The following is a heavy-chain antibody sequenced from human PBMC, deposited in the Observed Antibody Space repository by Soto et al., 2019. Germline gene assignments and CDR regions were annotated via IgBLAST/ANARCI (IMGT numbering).Heavy chain of an antibody. CDR2: ISGSGGST. CDR1: GFTFSSYA. D-gene: IGHD6-19*01. CDR3: AKDWRHSSGWYFRPYYFDY. Sequence: PGGSLRLSCAASGFTFSSYAMSWVRQAPGKGLEWVAAISGSGGSTYYADSVKGRFTISRDNSKNTLYLQMNSLRAEDTAVYYCAKDWRHSSGWYFRPYYFDYWGQGTLVTVSS. J-gene: IGHJ4*02. V-gene: IGHV3-23*01.